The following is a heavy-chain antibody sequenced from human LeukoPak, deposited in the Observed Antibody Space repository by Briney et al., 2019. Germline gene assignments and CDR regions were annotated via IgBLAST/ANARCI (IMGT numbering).Heavy chain of an antibody. D-gene: IGHD2-15*01. J-gene: IGHJ4*02. CDR2: IYYSGST. CDR3: ARDIVVVVAAIQFDY. CDR1: GGSISSSSYY. Sequence: PSETLSLTCTVSGGSISSSSYYWGWIRQPPGKGLEWIGSIYYSGSTYYNPSLKSRVTISVDTSKNQFSLKLSSVTAADTAVHYCARDIVVVVAAIQFDYWGQGTLVTVSS. V-gene: IGHV4-39*01.